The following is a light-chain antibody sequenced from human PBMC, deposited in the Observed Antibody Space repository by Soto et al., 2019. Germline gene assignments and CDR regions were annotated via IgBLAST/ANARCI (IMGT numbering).Light chain of an antibody. J-gene: IGKJ1*01. Sequence: EIVLTQSPATLSLSPGERATLSCRASQSVSSYLAWYQQKPGQAPRLLIYDASNSATGTPARFSGSGSGTAFTLTISSLEPEDFAVYYCQQRSNWWTFGQGTKVEIK. CDR1: QSVSSY. CDR2: DAS. V-gene: IGKV3-11*01. CDR3: QQRSNWWT.